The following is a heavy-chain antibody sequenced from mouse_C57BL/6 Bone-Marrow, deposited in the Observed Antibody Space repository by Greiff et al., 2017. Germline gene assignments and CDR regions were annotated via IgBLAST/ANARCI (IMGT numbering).Heavy chain of an antibody. CDR3: ARGRLLRNYAMDD. Sequence: QVQLQQPGAELVKPGASVKLSCKASGYTFTSYWMHWVKQRPGRGLEWIGRIDPNSGGTKYNEKFKSKATLTVDKPSSTAYMQLSSLTSEDSAVYYCARGRLLRNYAMDDGGQGTSVTVSS. CDR1: GYTFTSYW. D-gene: IGHD1-1*01. J-gene: IGHJ4*01. V-gene: IGHV1-72*01. CDR2: IDPNSGGT.